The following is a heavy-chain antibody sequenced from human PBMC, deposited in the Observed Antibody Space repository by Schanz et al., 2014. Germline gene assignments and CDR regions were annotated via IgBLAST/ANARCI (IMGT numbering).Heavy chain of an antibody. Sequence: QVQLVESGGGVVQPGRSLRLSCAASGFTFSTCAMHWVRQAPGKGLEWVAVIYSDGRTYYGDSVKGRFTISRDNSKNTLYLQMNSLRDEDTAMYYCAKRCSSTSCSHGAFDIWGQGTMVTVSS. V-gene: IGHV3-30*14. J-gene: IGHJ3*02. CDR3: AKRCSSTSCSHGAFDI. CDR2: IYSDGRT. D-gene: IGHD2-2*01. CDR1: GFTFSTCA.